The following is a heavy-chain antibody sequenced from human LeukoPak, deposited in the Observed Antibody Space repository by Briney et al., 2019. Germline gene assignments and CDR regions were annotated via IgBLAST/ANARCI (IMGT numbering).Heavy chain of an antibody. D-gene: IGHD6-19*01. CDR3: ARDMSSAWPQGSFDY. J-gene: IGHJ4*02. V-gene: IGHV1-2*02. CDR2: INPNSGDT. Sequence: ASVKVSCKASGYSFTGHYLHWVRQGPGQGLEWMGWINPNSGDTDYAQKFQGRVTMTRDTSITTAYMEMSSLSSDDTAVYYCARDMSSAWPQGSFDYGGQGTLVTVSS. CDR1: GYSFTGHY.